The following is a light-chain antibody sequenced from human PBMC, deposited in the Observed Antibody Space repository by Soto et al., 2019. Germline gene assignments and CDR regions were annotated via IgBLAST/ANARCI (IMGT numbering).Light chain of an antibody. CDR3: QQYNNWPRAT. V-gene: IGKV3-15*01. CDR2: RAS. J-gene: IGKJ4*01. CDR1: QSINNN. Sequence: EIVMTQSPATLSLSPGERATLSGRASQSINNNLAWYQQKPGQAPRLFMFRASSRATGVPARFSGGGSGTEFNLTISSLQSEDFAVYYCQQYNNWPRATFGGGTKVETK.